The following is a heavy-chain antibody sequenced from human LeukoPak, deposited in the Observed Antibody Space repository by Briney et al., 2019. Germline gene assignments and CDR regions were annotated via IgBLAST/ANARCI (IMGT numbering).Heavy chain of an antibody. J-gene: IGHJ2*01. CDR3: ARHVSSDLRIVVVTSDWYFDR. CDR1: GGSVSSSRFY. D-gene: IGHD2-21*02. CDR2: IYYSGST. Sequence: PSETLSLTCIVSGGSVSSSRFYWGWIRQPPGKGLEWIGTIYYSGSTYYNPSLKSRVTIPADTSKNQFSLNLSSVTAADTGVYYCARHVSSDLRIVVVTSDWYFDRWGRGTLVTVSS. V-gene: IGHV4-39*01.